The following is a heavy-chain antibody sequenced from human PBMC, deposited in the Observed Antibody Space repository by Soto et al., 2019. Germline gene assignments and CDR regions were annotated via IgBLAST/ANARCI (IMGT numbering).Heavy chain of an antibody. CDR1: GGSISSSSYN. V-gene: IGHV4-39*01. CDR2: IYYGGDT. CDR3: ARHNRYTDSWSLVDYYYDMDV. D-gene: IGHD6-13*01. J-gene: IGHJ6*02. Sequence: SETLSLTCTVSGGSISSSSYNWGWIRQPPGKGLEWIGSIYYGGDTYYNPSLKSRVTISVDRSKNQFSLEVSSVTDADTAVYYCARHNRYTDSWSLVDYYYDMDVWGQGTAVT.